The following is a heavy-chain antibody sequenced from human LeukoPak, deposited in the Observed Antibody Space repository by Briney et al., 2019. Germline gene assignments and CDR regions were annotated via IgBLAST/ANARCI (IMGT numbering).Heavy chain of an antibody. D-gene: IGHD3-16*01. CDR2: ISARGGPGT. V-gene: IGHV3-23*03. J-gene: IGHJ4*02. CDR1: GLSFSDYS. CDR3: ARGSSTLTRHLDY. Sequence: GGSLSLFCAASGLSFSDYSKLWLRDPRGKGVQFVSIISARGGPGTYSNGERRRHTISRDNPRNTLYLQKNSLGADNTGIYYCARGSSTLTRHLDYWGQGTPVTVSS.